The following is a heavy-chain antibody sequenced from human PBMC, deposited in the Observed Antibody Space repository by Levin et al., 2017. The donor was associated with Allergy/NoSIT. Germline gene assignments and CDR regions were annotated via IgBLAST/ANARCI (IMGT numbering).Heavy chain of an antibody. CDR3: ARAGLRLGTGSAFDY. V-gene: IGHV4-34*01. Sequence: SQTLSLTCVVYGGSFSGSYWSWIRQPPGKGLEWIGEINHSGSANYQSSLRSRLTVSLDASKNQVSLTLTSVTAADTAIYYCARAGLRLGTGSAFDYWGQGTRVTVSS. CDR1: GGSFSGSY. D-gene: IGHD3-16*01. CDR2: INHSGSA. J-gene: IGHJ4*02.